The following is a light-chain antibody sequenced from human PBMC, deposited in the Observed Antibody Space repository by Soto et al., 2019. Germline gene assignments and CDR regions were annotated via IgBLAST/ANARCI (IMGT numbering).Light chain of an antibody. Sequence: QSVLTQPASVSGSPGQSITVSCTGSSNDVGYSNYVSWYQQHAGKAPKLMIYEVNHRPSGVSDRFSGSKPGNTASLTISGLQAEDEADYYCSSYSNTTTRYVFGAGTKVTVL. CDR2: EVN. J-gene: IGLJ1*01. CDR3: SSYSNTTTRYV. CDR1: SNDVGYSNY. V-gene: IGLV2-14*01.